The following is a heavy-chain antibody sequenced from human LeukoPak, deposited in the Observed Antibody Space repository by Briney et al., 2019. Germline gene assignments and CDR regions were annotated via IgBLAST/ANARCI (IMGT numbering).Heavy chain of an antibody. CDR1: GGTFSSYA. J-gene: IGHJ6*04. CDR2: IIPIFGTA. D-gene: IGHD6-19*01. CDR3: AGAVAGNYYYYGMDV. V-gene: IGHV1-69*13. Sequence: AASVKVSCTAPGGTFSSYAISWVRQAPGQGLEWMGGIIPIFGTANYAQKFQGRVTITADESTSTAYMELSSLRSEDTAVYYCAGAVAGNYYYYGMDVWGKGTTVTVSS.